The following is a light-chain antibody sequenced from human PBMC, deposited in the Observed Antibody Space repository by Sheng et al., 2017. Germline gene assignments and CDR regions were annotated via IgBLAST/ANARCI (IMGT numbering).Light chain of an antibody. Sequence: EIVMTQSPATLSVSPGERATLSCRASQSVSSNLAWYQQKPGQAPRLLIYGASTRATGIPARFSGSGSGTEFTLIISRLEPEDFAVYYCQQYGSSPPYSFGQGTKLEIK. J-gene: IGKJ2*03. CDR1: QSVSSN. V-gene: IGKV3-15*01. CDR3: QQYGSSPPYS. CDR2: GAS.